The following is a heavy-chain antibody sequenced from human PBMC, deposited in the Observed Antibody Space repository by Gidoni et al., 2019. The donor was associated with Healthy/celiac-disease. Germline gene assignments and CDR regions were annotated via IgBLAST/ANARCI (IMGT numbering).Heavy chain of an antibody. Sequence: EVQLVQSGAEVKKPGESLKISCKGSGYSFTSYWIGWVRQMPGKGLEWMGIIYPGDSDTRYSPSFQGQVTISADKSISTAYLQWSSLKASDTAMYYCARGACSSTSCYSVREGINWFDPWGQGTLVTVSS. CDR2: IYPGDSDT. J-gene: IGHJ5*02. D-gene: IGHD2-2*02. V-gene: IGHV5-51*01. CDR1: GYSFTSYW. CDR3: ARGACSSTSCYSVREGINWFDP.